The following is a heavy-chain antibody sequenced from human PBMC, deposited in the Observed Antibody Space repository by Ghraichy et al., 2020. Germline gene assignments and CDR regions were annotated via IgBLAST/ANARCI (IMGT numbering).Heavy chain of an antibody. V-gene: IGHV3-74*01. J-gene: IGHJ3*01. D-gene: IGHD3-10*01. Sequence: GGSLRLSCAASGFNFKNSWMHWVRQPPGKGLVWVSRRNGDGDNIAYADSVNGRFTISRDNAKNTLYLQMNSLRAEDTAIYYCAKEPGITVFDVWCQGTTVTVSS. CDR1: GFNFKNSW. CDR2: RNGDGDNI. CDR3: AKEPGITVFDV.